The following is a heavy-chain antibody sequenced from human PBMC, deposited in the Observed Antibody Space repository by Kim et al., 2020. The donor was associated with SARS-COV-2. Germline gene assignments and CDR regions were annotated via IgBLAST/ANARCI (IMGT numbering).Heavy chain of an antibody. CDR2: INNDGRTT. CDR1: GFTFSNYW. Sequence: GGSLRLSCAASGFTFSNYWIHWVRQAPGKGLVWVSRINNDGRTTNYADAVKGRFTISRDNAKNTLYLQMNSLTVEDMAVYYCGRGGWLPPRNYYFGLDVWGQGTTVTVSS. J-gene: IGHJ6*02. V-gene: IGHV3-74*01. D-gene: IGHD6-19*01. CDR3: GRGGWLPPRNYYFGLDV.